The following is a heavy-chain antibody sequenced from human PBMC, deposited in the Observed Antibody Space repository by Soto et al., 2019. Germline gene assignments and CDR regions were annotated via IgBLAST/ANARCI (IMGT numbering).Heavy chain of an antibody. Sequence: GGSLRLSCAASGFPFSSYSMSWVRQAPGKGLEWVSYISSSSSTIYYADSVKGRFTISRDNAKNSLYLQMNSLRAEDTAVYYCAREDIIRATNWFDPWGQGTLVTVSS. J-gene: IGHJ5*02. V-gene: IGHV3-48*01. CDR1: GFPFSSYS. CDR2: ISSSSSTI. CDR3: AREDIIRATNWFDP. D-gene: IGHD5-12*01.